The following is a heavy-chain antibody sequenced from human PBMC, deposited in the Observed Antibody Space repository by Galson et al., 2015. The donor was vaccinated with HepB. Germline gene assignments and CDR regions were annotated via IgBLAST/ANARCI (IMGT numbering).Heavy chain of an antibody. CDR3: ARDLVAARPGWYFDL. V-gene: IGHV3-48*01. Sequence: SLRLSCAASGFTFSSYSMNWVRQAPGKGLEWVSYISSSSSTIYYADSVKGRFTISRDNAKNSLYLQMNSLRAEDTAVYYCARDLVAARPGWYFDLWGRGTLVTVSS. CDR2: ISSSSSTI. D-gene: IGHD6-6*01. J-gene: IGHJ2*01. CDR1: GFTFSSYS.